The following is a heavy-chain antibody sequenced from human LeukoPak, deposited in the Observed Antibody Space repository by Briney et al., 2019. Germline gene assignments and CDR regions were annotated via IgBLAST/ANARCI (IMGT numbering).Heavy chain of an antibody. CDR3: ARDNYYSIDY. V-gene: IGHV3-74*01. D-gene: IGHD1-26*01. J-gene: IGHJ4*02. CDR2: INSDGTST. Sequence: PGGSLRLSCGASGFTFSRTWMHWVRQAPGKGLVCVSRINSDGTSTVYAGSVKGRFTISRDNAKNTVYLQMSGLGVDDTAVYYCARDNYYSIDYWGQGTLVTVSS. CDR1: GFTFSRTW.